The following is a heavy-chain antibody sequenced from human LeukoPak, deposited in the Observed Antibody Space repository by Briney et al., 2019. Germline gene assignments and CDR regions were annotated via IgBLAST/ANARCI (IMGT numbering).Heavy chain of an antibody. CDR1: GFTFSNYW. V-gene: IGHV3-7*01. CDR3: ARDLITMVRGVIAPEEYYYYYMDV. J-gene: IGHJ6*03. CDR2: IRRDGSET. D-gene: IGHD3-10*01. Sequence: PGGSLTLSCAASGFTFSNYWMTWVRRAPGKGLEWVANIRRDGSETHYVDSVMGRFTISRDNAKNSLYLQMNSLRAEDTAVYYCARDLITMVRGVIAPEEYYYYYMDVWGKGTTVTVSS.